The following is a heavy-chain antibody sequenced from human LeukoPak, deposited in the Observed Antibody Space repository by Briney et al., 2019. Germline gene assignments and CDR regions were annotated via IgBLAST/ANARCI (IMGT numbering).Heavy chain of an antibody. V-gene: IGHV4-34*01. CDR3: ARRRAAMAHYYYYYMDV. CDR1: GGSFSGYY. D-gene: IGHD5-18*01. CDR2: INHSGSI. J-gene: IGHJ6*03. Sequence: PSETLSLTCAVYGGSFSGYYWSWIRQPPGKGLEWIGEINHSGSINYNPSLKSRVTISVDTSKNQFSLKLSSVTAADTAVYYCARRRAAMAHYYYYYMDVWGKGTTVTISS.